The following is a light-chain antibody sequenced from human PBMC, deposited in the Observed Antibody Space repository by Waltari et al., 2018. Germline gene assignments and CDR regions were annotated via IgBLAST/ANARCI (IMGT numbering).Light chain of an antibody. CDR1: RNINSN. V-gene: IGKV3-15*01. J-gene: IGKJ5*01. CDR2: AAS. CDR3: QQYSNWPPIT. Sequence: IVMTQSPDTLSVSPGETATLSCRASRNINSNLAWYHHKPGQPPRLLIHAASTRAPGVPARFSGSGSVTEFTLTISNLQSEDFAVYYCQQYSNWPPITFGQGTRLEIK.